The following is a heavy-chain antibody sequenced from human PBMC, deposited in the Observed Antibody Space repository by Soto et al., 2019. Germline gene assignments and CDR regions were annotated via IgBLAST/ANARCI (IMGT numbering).Heavy chain of an antibody. V-gene: IGHV3-30-3*01. Sequence: GGSLRLSCAASGFTFSSYAMHWVRQAPGKGLEWVAVISYDGSNKYYADSVKGRFTISRDNSKNTLYLQMNSLRAEDTAVYYCARVLGATGTFDYWGQGTLVTVSS. CDR1: GFTFSSYA. J-gene: IGHJ4*02. CDR3: ARVLGATGTFDY. CDR2: ISYDGSNK. D-gene: IGHD1-26*01.